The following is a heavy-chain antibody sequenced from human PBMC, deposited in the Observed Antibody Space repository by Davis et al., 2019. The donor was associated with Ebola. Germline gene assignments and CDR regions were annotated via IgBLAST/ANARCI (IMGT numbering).Heavy chain of an antibody. CDR3: ARLYGYYGTDV. CDR2: INHSGST. Sequence: SETLSLTCAVYGGSFSGYYWSWIRQPPGKGLEWIGEINHSGSTNYNPSLKSRVTISVDTSKNQFSLKLSSVTAADTAVYYCARLYGYYGTDVWGQGTTVTVSS. D-gene: IGHD2-8*01. CDR1: GGSFSGYY. V-gene: IGHV4-34*01. J-gene: IGHJ6*02.